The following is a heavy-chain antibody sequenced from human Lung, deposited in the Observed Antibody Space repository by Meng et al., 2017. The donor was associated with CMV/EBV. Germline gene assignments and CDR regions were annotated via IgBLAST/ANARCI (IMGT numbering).Heavy chain of an antibody. CDR1: GFTGNHEA. CDR2: ISGSGTTP. D-gene: IGHD1-1*01. Sequence: SGFTGNHEARRWVRQRPGKGLEWVSDISGSGTTPDYTDSVRGRFSSSRDNSKNTLYLQMSRLRADDTAVYYCAKAPNQLPHYNWFDPWGPGTLVTVSS. V-gene: IGHV3-23*01. J-gene: IGHJ5*02. CDR3: AKAPNQLPHYNWFDP.